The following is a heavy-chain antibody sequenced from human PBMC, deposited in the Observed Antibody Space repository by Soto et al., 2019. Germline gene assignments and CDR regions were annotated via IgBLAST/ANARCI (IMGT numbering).Heavy chain of an antibody. CDR2: IKQDGSEK. CDR3: ASYYDFWSGYYLGPGYFDY. Sequence: GGSLRLSCAASGFTFSSYWMSWVRQAPGKGLEWVANIKQDGSEKYYVDSVKGRFTISRDNVKNSLYLQMNSLRAEDTAVYYCASYYDFWSGYYLGPGYFDYWGQGTLVTVSS. V-gene: IGHV3-7*05. J-gene: IGHJ4*02. CDR1: GFTFSSYW. D-gene: IGHD3-3*01.